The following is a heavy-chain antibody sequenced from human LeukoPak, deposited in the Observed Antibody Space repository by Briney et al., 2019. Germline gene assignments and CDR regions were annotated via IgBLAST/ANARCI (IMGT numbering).Heavy chain of an antibody. J-gene: IGHJ6*03. CDR2: IKQDGSEK. Sequence: GSLILSCAASGFTFSSYWMSWVRQAPGKGLEWVANIKQDGSEKYYVDSVKGRFTISRDNAKNSLYPQMNSLRAEDTAVYYCARDPGDYYMDVWGKGTTVTVSS. D-gene: IGHD7-27*01. CDR3: ARDPGDYYMDV. V-gene: IGHV3-7*01. CDR1: GFTFSSYW.